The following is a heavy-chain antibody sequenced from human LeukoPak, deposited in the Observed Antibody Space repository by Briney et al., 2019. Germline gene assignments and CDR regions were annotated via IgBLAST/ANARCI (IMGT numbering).Heavy chain of an antibody. CDR1: GYTFTSYG. V-gene: IGHV1-18*01. CDR3: ARDMGSSWYDLWFDH. Sequence: GASVKVSCKASGYTFTSYGISWVRQAPGQGLEWMGWISAYNGNTNYAQKLQGRVTMTTDTSTSTAYMELRSLRSDDTAVYYCARDMGSSWYDLWFDHWGQGTLVTVSS. D-gene: IGHD6-13*01. CDR2: ISAYNGNT. J-gene: IGHJ5*02.